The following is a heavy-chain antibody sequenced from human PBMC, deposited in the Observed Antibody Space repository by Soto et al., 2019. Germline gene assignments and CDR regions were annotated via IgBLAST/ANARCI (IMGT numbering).Heavy chain of an antibody. V-gene: IGHV1-69*13. CDR2: IIPIFGTA. J-gene: IGHJ6*02. D-gene: IGHD6-6*01. CDR3: ARGSRGGRIAARFDYYYYYGMDV. CDR1: GGTFSSYA. Sequence: SVKVSCKASGGTFSSYAISWVRQAPGQGLEWMGGIIPIFGTANYAQKFQGRVTITADESTSTAYMELSSLRSEDTAVYYCARGSRGGRIAARFDYYYYYGMDVWGQGTTVTVSS.